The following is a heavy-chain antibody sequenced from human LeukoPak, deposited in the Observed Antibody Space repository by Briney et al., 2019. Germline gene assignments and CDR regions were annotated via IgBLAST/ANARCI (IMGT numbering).Heavy chain of an antibody. CDR1: GGTFSSYA. Sequence: SVKVSCKASGGTFSSYAISWVRQAPGQGLEWIGGIIPIFGTANYAQKFQGRVTITADKSTSTAYMELSSLRSEDTAVYYCAALDYYGSGRSYDAFDIWGQGTMVTVSS. CDR3: AALDYYGSGRSYDAFDI. J-gene: IGHJ3*02. CDR2: IIPIFGTA. D-gene: IGHD3-10*01. V-gene: IGHV1-69*06.